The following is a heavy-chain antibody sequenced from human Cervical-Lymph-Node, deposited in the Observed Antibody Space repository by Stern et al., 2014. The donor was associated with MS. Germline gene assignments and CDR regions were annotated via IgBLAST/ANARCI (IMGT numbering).Heavy chain of an antibody. CDR2: VSPVPGGQ. CDR1: GYLFTHHY. Sequence: QMQLVQSGAELKQPGASVTVSCKASGYLFTHHYVHWVRQAPGQKFEWMGWVSPVPGGQGKKETLKGRVNMTRDANINPFFLELSRLTADDTAVYFCARGWAGRGEMTDPPVLDSWGQGTLVTVSS. D-gene: IGHD5-24*01. CDR3: ARGWAGRGEMTDPPVLDS. J-gene: IGHJ5*01. V-gene: IGHV1-2*02.